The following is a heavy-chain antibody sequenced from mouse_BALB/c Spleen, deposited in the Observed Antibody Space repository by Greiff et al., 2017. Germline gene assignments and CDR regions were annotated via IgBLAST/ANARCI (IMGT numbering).Heavy chain of an antibody. CDR2: IRNKANGYTT. V-gene: IGHV7-3*02. J-gene: IGHJ3*01. CDR3: ARDDGFAY. Sequence: EVQLVEYGGGLVQPGGSLRLSCATSGFTFTDYYMSWVRQPPGKALEWLGFIRNKANGYTTEYSASVKGRFTISRDNSQSILYLQMNTLRAEDSATYYCARDDGFAYWGQGTLVTVSA. CDR1: GFTFTDYY.